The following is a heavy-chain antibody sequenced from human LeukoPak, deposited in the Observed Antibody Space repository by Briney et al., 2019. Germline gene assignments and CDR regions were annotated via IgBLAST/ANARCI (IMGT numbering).Heavy chain of an antibody. D-gene: IGHD3-10*01. Sequence: GGSLRLSCAGSGFTFSSYAMHWVRQAPGKRLEYVSAISSNGGSTYYANSVKGRFTISRDNSKNTLYLQMGSLRAEDMAVYYCARDLYYAGSYIYYMDVWGKGTTVTISS. CDR3: ARDLYYAGSYIYYMDV. CDR2: ISSNGGST. J-gene: IGHJ6*03. V-gene: IGHV3-64*01. CDR1: GFTFSSYA.